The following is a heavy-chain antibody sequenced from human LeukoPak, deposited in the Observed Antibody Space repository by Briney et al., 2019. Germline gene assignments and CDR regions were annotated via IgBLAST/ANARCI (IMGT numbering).Heavy chain of an antibody. CDR1: GFTVSGNY. CDR2: IYSGGTT. CDR3: AKVLGREDY. Sequence: GGSLRLSCAVSGFTVSGNYMSWVRQAPGKGLEWVSLIYSGGTTYYADSVKGRFTISRDNSKNSVYLQMNSLRIDDSALYYCAKVLGREDYWGQGTLVTVSS. J-gene: IGHJ4*02. V-gene: IGHV3-53*05. D-gene: IGHD1-26*01.